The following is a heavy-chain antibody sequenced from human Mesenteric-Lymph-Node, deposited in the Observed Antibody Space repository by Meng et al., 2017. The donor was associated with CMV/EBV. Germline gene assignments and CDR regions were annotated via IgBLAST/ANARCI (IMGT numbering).Heavy chain of an antibody. J-gene: IGHJ4*02. V-gene: IGHV3-53*01. CDR1: GLIVSRNY. CDR2: IFGDGTT. Sequence: GGSLRLSCAGSGLIVSRNYMSWVRQAPGKGLEWVSVIFGDGTTYYAGSVRGRFTISRDNSKDTLYLQMNSLRAEDTAVYYCVRYYGAGSYFGDSWGQGTQVTVS. D-gene: IGHD3-10*01. CDR3: VRYYGAGSYFGDS.